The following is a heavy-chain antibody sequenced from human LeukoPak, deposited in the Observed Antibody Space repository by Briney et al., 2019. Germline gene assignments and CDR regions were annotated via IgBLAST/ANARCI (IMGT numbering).Heavy chain of an antibody. CDR3: ARGSNRALDY. CDR2: TYYTSKWYN. V-gene: IGHV6-1*01. Sequence: SQTLSLTCATSGDSVSSNGVAWNWIRQSPSRGLEWLGGTYYTSKWYNDYAVSVKSRITINPDTSRNQFSLQLNSVLPEDTAVYYCARGSNRALDYWGLGALVTVSS. J-gene: IGHJ4*02. CDR1: GDSVSSNGVA. D-gene: IGHD7-27*01.